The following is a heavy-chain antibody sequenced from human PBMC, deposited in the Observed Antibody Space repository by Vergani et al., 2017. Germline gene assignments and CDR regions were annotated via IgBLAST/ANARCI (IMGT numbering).Heavy chain of an antibody. Sequence: QVQLQESGPGLVKPSQTLSLTCAVSGYSISSSNWWGWIRQPPGKGLEWIGYIYYSGSIYYNPSLKSRVTMSVDTCKNQFSLQLSSVTAVDTAVYYCAGTIRPPALDAFDIWGQGTMVTVSS. D-gene: IGHD4/OR15-4a*01. V-gene: IGHV4-28*02. CDR2: IYYSGSI. J-gene: IGHJ3*02. CDR1: GYSISSSNW. CDR3: AGTIRPPALDAFDI.